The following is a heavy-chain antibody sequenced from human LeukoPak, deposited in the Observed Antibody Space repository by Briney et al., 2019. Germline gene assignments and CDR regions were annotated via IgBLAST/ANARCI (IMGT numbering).Heavy chain of an antibody. CDR3: ARGAYSSGWAYFDH. D-gene: IGHD6-19*01. J-gene: IGHJ4*02. CDR1: GFTFSDYS. CDR2: ISFSVNTK. Sequence: PGGSLRLSCAAFGFTFSDYSMNWVRQAPGKGLEWVSYISFSVNTKYYGDSVKGRFTISRDNAKNSLYLHMDSLRAEDTAVYYCARGAYSSGWAYFDHWGQGTLVTVSS. V-gene: IGHV3-48*04.